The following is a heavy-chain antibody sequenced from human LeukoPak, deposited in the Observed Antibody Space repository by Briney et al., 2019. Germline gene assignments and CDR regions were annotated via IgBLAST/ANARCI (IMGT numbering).Heavy chain of an antibody. D-gene: IGHD3-10*01. V-gene: IGHV4-59*08. Sequence: SETLSLTCTVSGGSISSYYWSWIRQPPGKGLEYIGYIYYSGSTNYNPSLKSRVTISVDTSKNQFSLKLSSVTAADTAVYYCARHVSGEYFQHWGQGTPVTVSS. CDR2: IYYSGST. J-gene: IGHJ1*01. CDR3: ARHVSGEYFQH. CDR1: GGSISSYY.